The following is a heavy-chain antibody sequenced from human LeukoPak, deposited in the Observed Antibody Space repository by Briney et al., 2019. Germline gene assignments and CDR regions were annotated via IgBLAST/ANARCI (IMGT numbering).Heavy chain of an antibody. Sequence: GGSLSLSCAASGFTFSTYWMGWVRQAPGKGLEWVANIKQDGSEKYYVDSVKGRFTISKDNAKNSLYLQMNTLRAEDTAMYYCARDNNWNFDYWGQGTLVTVSS. CDR2: IKQDGSEK. V-gene: IGHV3-7*05. CDR1: GFTFSTYW. CDR3: ARDNNWNFDY. D-gene: IGHD1-1*01. J-gene: IGHJ4*02.